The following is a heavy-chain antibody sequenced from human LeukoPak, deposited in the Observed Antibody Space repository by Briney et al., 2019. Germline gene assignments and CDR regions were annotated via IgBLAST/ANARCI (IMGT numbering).Heavy chain of an antibody. J-gene: IGHJ4*02. CDR2: INPNSGGT. CDR3: ARAGSIVGATDLDY. CDR1: GYTFTGYY. Sequence: ASVKVYCKASGYTFTGYYVHWVRQDPGQGLDWMRWINPNSGGTNYAQKFQGRVTMTRDTSISTAYMELSRLRSDDTAVYYCARAGSIVGATDLDYWGQGTLVTVSS. V-gene: IGHV1-2*02. D-gene: IGHD1-26*01.